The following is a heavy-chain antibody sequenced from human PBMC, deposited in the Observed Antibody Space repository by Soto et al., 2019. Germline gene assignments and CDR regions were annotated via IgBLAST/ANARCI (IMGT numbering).Heavy chain of an antibody. CDR2: IYSGGNT. D-gene: IGHD5-18*01. J-gene: IGHJ4*02. V-gene: IGHV3-53*01. CDR1: GFTVSSTY. CDR3: ARSGYSYGPFDY. Sequence: EVQLVESGGGLIQPGGSLRLSCAASGFTVSSTYMSWVRQAPGKGLEWVSVIYSGGNTYYADSVKGRFTISRDNSKNTLYLQMNSLGAEDTAVYYCARSGYSYGPFDYWGQGTLVTVSS.